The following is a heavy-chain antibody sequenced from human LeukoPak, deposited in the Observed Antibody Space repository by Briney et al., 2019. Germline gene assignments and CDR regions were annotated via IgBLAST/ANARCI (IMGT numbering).Heavy chain of an antibody. CDR2: MNPNSGNT. V-gene: IGHV1-8*03. CDR3: AREDYYDSGSSDY. Sequence: GASVMVSCKASGYTFTSYDINWVRQATGQGLEWMGWMNPNSGNTAYAQKFQGRVTITRNTSISTAYMELSSLRSEDTAIYYCAREDYYDSGSSDYWGQGTLVTVSS. J-gene: IGHJ4*02. D-gene: IGHD3-22*01. CDR1: GYTFTSYD.